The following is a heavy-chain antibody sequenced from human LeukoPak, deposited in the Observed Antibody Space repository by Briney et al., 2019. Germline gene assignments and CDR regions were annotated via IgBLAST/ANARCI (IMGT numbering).Heavy chain of an antibody. D-gene: IGHD3-16*01. J-gene: IGHJ4*02. V-gene: IGHV3-23*01. CDR3: GRAFPPLRTSSAGDL. Sequence: PGGSLRLSCAASGFTFSSYAMSWVRQAPGKGLEWVSGISSSASSTYYADSVKGRFTISRDNAKNSLYLQMNTLGAEDTAIYYCGRAFPPLRTSSAGDLWGQGILVTVSS. CDR2: ISSSASST. CDR1: GFTFSSYA.